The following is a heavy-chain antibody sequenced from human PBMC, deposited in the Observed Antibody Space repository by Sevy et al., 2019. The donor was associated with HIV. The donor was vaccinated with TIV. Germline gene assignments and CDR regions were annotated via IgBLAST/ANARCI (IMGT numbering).Heavy chain of an antibody. CDR1: GYTFTAYY. Sequence: ASVKVSCKASGYTFTAYYMHWVRQAPGQGLEWMGWINPNSGDTNYLQKFQGRVTMTRDTSITTAYMELSRLKSDDTAQYYCARDRRTLGGGGTTTNSDYWGQGTLVTVSS. D-gene: IGHD6-13*01. V-gene: IGHV1-2*02. CDR2: INPNSGDT. CDR3: ARDRRTLGGGGTTTNSDY. J-gene: IGHJ4*02.